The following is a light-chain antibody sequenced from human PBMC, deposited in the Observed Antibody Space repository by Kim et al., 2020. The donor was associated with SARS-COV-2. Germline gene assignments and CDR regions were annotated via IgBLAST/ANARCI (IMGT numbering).Light chain of an antibody. CDR1: SSNIGAGYD. CDR2: YNN. CDR3: QSYDNSLSGSKV. J-gene: IGLJ3*02. Sequence: VTISCTGGSSNIGAGYDVHWYQQLPGTAPKLLIYYNNNRPSGVPDRCSGSKSGTSASLAITGLQAEDEADYYCQSYDNSLSGSKVFGGGTQLTVL. V-gene: IGLV1-40*01.